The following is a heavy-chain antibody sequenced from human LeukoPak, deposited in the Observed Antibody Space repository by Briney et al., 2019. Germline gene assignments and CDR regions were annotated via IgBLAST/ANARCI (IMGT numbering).Heavy chain of an antibody. CDR3: ARVVVVTGGPAFDI. J-gene: IGHJ3*02. V-gene: IGHV1-8*01. CDR2: MNPNSGNT. Sequence: ASVKVSCKASGYTFTSYDINWVRQATGQGLEWMGWMNPNSGNTGYAQKFQGRVTITADKSTSTAYMELSSLRSEDTAVYYCARVVVVTGGPAFDIWGQGTMVTVSS. D-gene: IGHD2-21*02. CDR1: GYTFTSYD.